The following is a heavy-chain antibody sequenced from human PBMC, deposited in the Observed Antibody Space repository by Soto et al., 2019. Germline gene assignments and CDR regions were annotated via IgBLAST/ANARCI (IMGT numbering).Heavy chain of an antibody. CDR3: AREIFGVIISGGRDAFDI. Sequence: QVQLVQSGAEVKKPGSSVKVSCKASGGTFSTYAISWVRQAPGQGLEWMGGIIPIFGTAKYAQKFQGRVTITVDESTSTAYRELSSLRSEDTAVYYCAREIFGVIISGGRDAFDIWGQGTMVTVSS. CDR2: IIPIFGTA. D-gene: IGHD3-3*01. V-gene: IGHV1-69*01. J-gene: IGHJ3*02. CDR1: GGTFSTYA.